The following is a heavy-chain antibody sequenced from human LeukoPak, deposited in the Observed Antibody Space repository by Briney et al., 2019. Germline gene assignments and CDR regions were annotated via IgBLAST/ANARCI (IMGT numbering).Heavy chain of an antibody. CDR2: ISGSGGST. D-gene: IGHD2-21*02. Sequence: PGGSLRLSCAASGFTFSSYAMSWVRQAPGKGLEWVSAISGSGGSTYYADSVKGRFTISRDNSKNTLYLQVNGLRTEHTAVYYCAKDRLLNCRGDCYIFDYWGQGTVVTVSS. J-gene: IGHJ4*02. V-gene: IGHV3-23*01. CDR1: GFTFSSYA. CDR3: AKDRLLNCRGDCYIFDY.